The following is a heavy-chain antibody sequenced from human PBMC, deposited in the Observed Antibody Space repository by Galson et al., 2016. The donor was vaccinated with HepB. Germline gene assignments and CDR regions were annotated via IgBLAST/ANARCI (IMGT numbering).Heavy chain of an antibody. J-gene: IGHJ4*02. D-gene: IGHD3-16*01. Sequence: SLRLSCAASGFIFSVYNMNWARRAPGKGLEWIAWITSSSDTMYYADSVKGRFTISRDNAKNSLYLEMNSLRDEDTAVYYCARDDYFRLGYWGQGTLVTVSS. V-gene: IGHV3-48*02. CDR2: ITSSSDTM. CDR1: GFIFSVYN. CDR3: ARDDYFRLGY.